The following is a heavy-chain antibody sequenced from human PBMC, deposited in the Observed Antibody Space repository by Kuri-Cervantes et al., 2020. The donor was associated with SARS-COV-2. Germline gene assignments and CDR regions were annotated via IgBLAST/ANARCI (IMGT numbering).Heavy chain of an antibody. J-gene: IGHJ4*02. V-gene: IGHV1-2*04. CDR2: INPNSGGT. CDR3: AGANGVVATLGSFDS. Sequence: ASVKVSCKASGYTFTGYYMHWVRQAPGQGLEWMGWINPNSGGTNYAQKFQGWVTMTRDTSISTAYMGLSRLRSDDTAVYYCAGANGVVATLGSFDSWGQGTLVTVSS. CDR1: GYTFTGYY. D-gene: IGHD5-12*01.